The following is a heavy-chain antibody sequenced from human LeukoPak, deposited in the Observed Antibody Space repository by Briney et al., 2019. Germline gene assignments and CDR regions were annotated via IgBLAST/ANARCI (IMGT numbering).Heavy chain of an antibody. D-gene: IGHD4-23*01. V-gene: IGHV4-4*07. CDR1: GGSISSYY. CDR3: ARVLYGGNSKLWFDP. CDR2: IYTSGST. J-gene: IGHJ5*02. Sequence: SETLSLTCTVSGGSISSYYWSWIRQPAGKGLEWIGRIYTSGSTNYNPSLKSRVTISVDTSKNQFSLKLSSVTAADTAVYYCARVLYGGNSKLWFDPWGQGTLVTVSS.